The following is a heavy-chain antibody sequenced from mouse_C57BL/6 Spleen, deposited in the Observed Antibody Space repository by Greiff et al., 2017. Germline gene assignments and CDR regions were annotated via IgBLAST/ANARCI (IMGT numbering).Heavy chain of an antibody. V-gene: IGHV1-69*01. Sequence: VQLQQPGAELVMPGASVKLSCKASGYTFTSYWMHWVKQRPGQGLEWIGEIDPSDSYTNSNQKFKGKSTLTVDKSSSTAYLQLSSLTSEDSAVYYCARRYGSSHYAMDYWGQGTSVTVAS. D-gene: IGHD1-1*01. CDR1: GYTFTSYW. J-gene: IGHJ4*01. CDR3: ARRYGSSHYAMDY. CDR2: IDPSDSYT.